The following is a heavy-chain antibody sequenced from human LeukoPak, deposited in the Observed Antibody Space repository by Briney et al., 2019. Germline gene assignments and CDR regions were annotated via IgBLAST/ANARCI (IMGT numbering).Heavy chain of an antibody. V-gene: IGHV4-61*02. Sequence: SETLSLTCTVSGGSISSGSYYWSWIRQPAGKGLEWIGRIYTSGSTNYNPSLKSRVTISVDTSKNQFSLKLSSVTAADTAVYYCASLSYHFSFRYMDVWGKGTTVTVSS. CDR1: GGSISSGSYY. J-gene: IGHJ6*03. CDR3: ASLSYHFSFRYMDV. D-gene: IGHD3/OR15-3a*01. CDR2: IYTSGST.